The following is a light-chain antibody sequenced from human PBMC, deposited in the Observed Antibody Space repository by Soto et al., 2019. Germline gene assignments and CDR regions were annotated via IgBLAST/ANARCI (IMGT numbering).Light chain of an antibody. J-gene: IGLJ1*01. Sequence: QSALTQPASVSGSPGQSITNSCTGTSSDVGGYNYVSWYQQHPGKAPKLMIYGVSNRASGVSNRFYGSKSGNTASLIISGLQAEDEADYYCSSYTRTNSDVFGTGTKLTVL. CDR2: GVS. CDR3: SSYTRTNSDV. CDR1: SSDVGGYNY. V-gene: IGLV2-14*03.